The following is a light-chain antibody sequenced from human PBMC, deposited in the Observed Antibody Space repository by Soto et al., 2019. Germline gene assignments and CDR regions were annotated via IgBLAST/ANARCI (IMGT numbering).Light chain of an antibody. CDR3: SSFTGSTSLYV. V-gene: IGLV2-14*01. CDR1: SGDVGGFNY. CDR2: EVS. Sequence: QSALTQPASVSGSPGQSITISCTGTSGDVGGFNYVSWYQQYSGKAPKLMIYEVSSRPSGVSDRFSASKSGNTASLTISGLEAEDEADYYCSSFTGSTSLYVFGTGTKVTVL. J-gene: IGLJ1*01.